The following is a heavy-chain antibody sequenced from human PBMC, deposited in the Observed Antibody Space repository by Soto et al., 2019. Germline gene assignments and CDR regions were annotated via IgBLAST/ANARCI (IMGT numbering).Heavy chain of an antibody. CDR2: ISYDGSNK. J-gene: IGHJ3*02. CDR3: AKLCDDSSGYQYDGAFDI. Sequence: GGSLRLSCAASGFTFSSYCMHWVRQAPGKGLEWVAVISYDGSNKYYADSVKGRFTISRDNSKNTLYLQMNSLRAEDTAVYYCAKLCDDSSGYQYDGAFDIWGQGTMVTVSS. CDR1: GFTFSSYC. V-gene: IGHV3-30*18. D-gene: IGHD3-22*01.